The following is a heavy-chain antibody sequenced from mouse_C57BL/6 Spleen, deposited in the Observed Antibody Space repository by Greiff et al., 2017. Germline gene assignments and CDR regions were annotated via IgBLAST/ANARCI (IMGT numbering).Heavy chain of an antibody. D-gene: IGHD1-1*01. CDR2: IYPGSGNT. J-gene: IGHJ4*01. V-gene: IGHV1-84*01. Sequence: LMESGPELVKPGASVKISCKASGYTFTDYYINWVKQRPGQGLEWIGWIYPGSGNTKYNEKFKGKATLTVDTSSSTAYMQLSSLTSEDSAVYFCARSLHYYGSRGYYAMDYWGQGTSVTVSS. CDR1: GYTFTDYY. CDR3: ARSLHYYGSRGYYAMDY.